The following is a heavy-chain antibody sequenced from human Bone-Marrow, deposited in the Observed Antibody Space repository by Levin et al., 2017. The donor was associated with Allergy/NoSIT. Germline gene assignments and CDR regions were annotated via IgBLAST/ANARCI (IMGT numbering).Heavy chain of an antibody. J-gene: IGHJ3*01. CDR2: ISSSGSDM. V-gene: IGHV3-21*01. CDR1: GFTFSIYS. Sequence: GGSLRLSCTVSGFTFSIYSINWVRQAPGKGLEWVSSISSSGSDMYYVDSVRGRFTISRDNAKNSLTLQMNSLRAEDTAVYYCARGIIGDVRVAHKEAFDFWGQGTMVSVSS. CDR3: ARGIIGDVRVAHKEAFDF. D-gene: IGHD2-8*02.